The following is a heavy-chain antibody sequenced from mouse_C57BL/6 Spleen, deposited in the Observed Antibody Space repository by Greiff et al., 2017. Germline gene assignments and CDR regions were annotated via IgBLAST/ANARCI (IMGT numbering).Heavy chain of an antibody. CDR3: ARHEDDYEFAY. CDR2: FYPGSGSI. V-gene: IGHV1-62-2*01. Sequence: VKLQESGAELVKPGASVKLSCKASGYTFTEYTIHWVKQRSGQGLEWIGWFYPGSGSIKYNETFKDKATLTADKSSSSVYMERSRLTSEDSAVYFCARHEDDYEFAYWGQGTLVTVSA. J-gene: IGHJ3*01. D-gene: IGHD2-4*01. CDR1: GYTFTEYT.